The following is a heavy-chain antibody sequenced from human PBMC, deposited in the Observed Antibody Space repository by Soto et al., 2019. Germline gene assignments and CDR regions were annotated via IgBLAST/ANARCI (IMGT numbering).Heavy chain of an antibody. CDR2: IYYNGST. V-gene: IGHV4-39*01. CDR3: ARRSVGRCYNY. Sequence: QLQLQESGPGLVKSSETLSLTCTGSGGSIYSIYYYWGWIRQPPGKGLEWIGNIYYNGSTYYNPSLKSRVTISMDTSKNQFSLKLHSVTAADTAVYHCARRSVGRCYNYWGHGTLVTVSS. J-gene: IGHJ4*01. D-gene: IGHD2-15*01. CDR1: GGSIYSIYYY.